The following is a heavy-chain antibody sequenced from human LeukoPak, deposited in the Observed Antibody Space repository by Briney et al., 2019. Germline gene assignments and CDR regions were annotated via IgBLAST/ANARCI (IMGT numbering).Heavy chain of an antibody. V-gene: IGHV4-59*01. D-gene: IGHD6-13*01. CDR3: ARGGSSWRRPLDY. Sequence: SETLSLTCTVSGGSISSYYWSWIRQPPGKGLEWIGYIYYSGSTNYNPSLKSRATISVDTSKNQFSLKLSSVTAADTAVYYCARGGSSWRRPLDYWGQGTLVIVSS. CDR1: GGSISSYY. CDR2: IYYSGST. J-gene: IGHJ4*02.